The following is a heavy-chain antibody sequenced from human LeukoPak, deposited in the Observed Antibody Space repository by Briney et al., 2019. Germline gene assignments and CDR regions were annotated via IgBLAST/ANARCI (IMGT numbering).Heavy chain of an antibody. Sequence: AGGSLRLSCAASGFTFDDYGMSWVRHAPGKGLEWVSGINWNGGSTGYADSVKGRFTISRDNAKNSLYLRMNSLRAEDTALYYCARRHPHSVVATDFDIWGQGTMVTVSS. J-gene: IGHJ3*02. V-gene: IGHV3-20*04. D-gene: IGHD2-15*01. CDR3: ARRHPHSVVATDFDI. CDR2: INWNGGST. CDR1: GFTFDDYG.